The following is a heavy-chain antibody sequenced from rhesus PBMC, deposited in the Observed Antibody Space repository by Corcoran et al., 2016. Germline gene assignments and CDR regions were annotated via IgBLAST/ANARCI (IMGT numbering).Heavy chain of an antibody. CDR2: ISGSGGST. Sequence: QVQLQESGPGLVKPSETLSLTCAVSGGAISSNYWSWIRQPPGKGLEWIGRISGSGGSTDDNPSLKSRVTISTDTSKNQFSLKLSSVTAADTAVYYCARDEDTVGTPYWYFDLWGPGTPITISS. D-gene: IGHD5-30*01. J-gene: IGHJ2*01. V-gene: IGHV4-173*01. CDR3: ARDEDTVGTPYWYFDL. CDR1: GGAISSNY.